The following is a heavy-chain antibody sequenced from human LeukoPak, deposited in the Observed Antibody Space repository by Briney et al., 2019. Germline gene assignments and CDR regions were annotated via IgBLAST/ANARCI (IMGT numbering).Heavy chain of an antibody. D-gene: IGHD4-23*01. CDR3: ARSNFGGNVHFDY. V-gene: IGHV1-8*02. CDR2: MNPNSGDA. J-gene: IGHJ4*02. Sequence: GASVKVSCKASGYSFTSHDINWVRQATGRGLEWIGWMNPNSGDADYTQKFKGRVTFTRDTSTRTAYMEVNSLGSEDTAVYYCARSNFGGNVHFDYWGQGTLVTVSS. CDR1: GYSFTSHD.